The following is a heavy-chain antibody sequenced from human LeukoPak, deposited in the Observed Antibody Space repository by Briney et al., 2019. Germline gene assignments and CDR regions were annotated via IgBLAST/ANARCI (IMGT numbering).Heavy chain of an antibody. CDR1: GGSISSYY. CDR2: IYYSGST. J-gene: IGHJ6*03. Sequence: SETLSLTCTVSGGSISSYYWNWIRQPPGKGLEWIGYIYYSGSTNYNPSLKSRVTISVDTSKNQFSLKLSSVTAADTAVYYCARVLYDFWSGYPSYYYYYMDVWGKGTTVTVSS. CDR3: ARVLYDFWSGYPSYYYYYMDV. V-gene: IGHV4-59*01. D-gene: IGHD3-3*01.